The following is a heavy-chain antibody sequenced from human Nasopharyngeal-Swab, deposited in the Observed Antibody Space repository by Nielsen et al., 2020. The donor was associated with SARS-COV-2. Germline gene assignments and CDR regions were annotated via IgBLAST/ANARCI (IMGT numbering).Heavy chain of an antibody. V-gene: IGHV3-9*01. Sequence: SLQLSWKCSGFGFGDFAMTWVRQRPGKGLEWVSSVSWNSGSIGYADSVKGRFTISRDNAKKSLYMQMNSLKIEDTAMYYCAKEKRLGYYASEGDTYYYFYGMDVWGQGTTVTVSS. D-gene: IGHD3-10*01. CDR1: GFGFGDFA. CDR3: AKEKRLGYYASEGDTYYYFYGMDV. J-gene: IGHJ6*02. CDR2: VSWNSGSI.